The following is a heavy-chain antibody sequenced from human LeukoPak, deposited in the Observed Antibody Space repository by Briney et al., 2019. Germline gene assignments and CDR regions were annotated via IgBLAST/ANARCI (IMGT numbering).Heavy chain of an antibody. CDR1: GYTFSTYG. CDR3: ARNAGSYFELAP. D-gene: IGHD1-26*01. CDR2: ISVNSGKT. V-gene: IGHV1-18*01. J-gene: IGHJ5*02. Sequence: RASVTVSFKTSGYTFSTYGLSWVRQAPGQGLEWMGWISVNSGKTHYAQKFQDRVTLTTDTSSTTAFMELRSLRSDDTAMYYCARNAGSYFELAPWGQGTLVTVSS.